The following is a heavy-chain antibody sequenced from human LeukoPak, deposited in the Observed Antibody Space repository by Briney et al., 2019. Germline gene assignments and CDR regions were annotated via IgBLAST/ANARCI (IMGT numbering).Heavy chain of an antibody. CDR2: INADGSST. CDR1: GFTFNTYW. D-gene: IGHD2/OR15-2a*01. Sequence: GGSLRLSCAASGFTFNTYWMHWVRHAPGKGLVWVSSINADGSSTSYADSMKGRFTISRDNAKNTLYLQMNSLRAEDTAVYYCASQQSFHYYYMDVWGKGTTVTVSS. CDR3: ASQQSFHYYYMDV. V-gene: IGHV3-74*01. J-gene: IGHJ6*03.